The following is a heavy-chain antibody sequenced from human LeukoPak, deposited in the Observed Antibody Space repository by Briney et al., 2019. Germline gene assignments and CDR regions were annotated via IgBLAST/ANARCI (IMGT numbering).Heavy chain of an antibody. CDR1: GYTFTSYD. CDR2: INPNSGGT. J-gene: IGHJ5*02. CDR3: ARDSSSSWFDP. Sequence: ASVKVSCKASGYTFTSYDINWVRQAPGQGLEWMGWINPNSGGTNYAQKFQGRVTMTRDTSISTAYMELSRLRSDDTAVYYCARDSSSSWFDPWGQGTLVTVSS. D-gene: IGHD6-13*01. V-gene: IGHV1-2*02.